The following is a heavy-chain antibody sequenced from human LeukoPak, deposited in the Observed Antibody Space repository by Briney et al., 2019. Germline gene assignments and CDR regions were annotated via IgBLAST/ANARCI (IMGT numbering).Heavy chain of an antibody. D-gene: IGHD3-9*01. CDR2: VYYSGGT. Sequence: SETLSLTCAIYGGSFSGYYWGWIRQPPGKGLEWIGSVYYSGGTYYNPSLKSRVTMSVDTSKNQFSLKLSSVTAADTAVYYCARHAPKKLRYFDWSGGMDVWGQGTTVTVSS. J-gene: IGHJ6*02. CDR1: GGSFSGYY. CDR3: ARHAPKKLRYFDWSGGMDV. V-gene: IGHV4-39*01.